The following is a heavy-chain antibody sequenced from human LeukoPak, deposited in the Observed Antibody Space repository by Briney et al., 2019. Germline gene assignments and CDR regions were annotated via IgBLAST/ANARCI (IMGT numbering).Heavy chain of an antibody. CDR3: AKGSSSSRPYYFDY. CDR1: GFTFSSYA. J-gene: IGHJ4*02. CDR2: ITAGGGDT. Sequence: TGGSLRLSCAASGFTFSSYAMSWVRQAPGKGLERVSAITAGGGDTYHADSVKGRFTISRDNSKNTLYLQMNSLRVEDTAVYHCAKGSSSSRPYYFDYWGQGTLVTFSS. D-gene: IGHD6-6*01. V-gene: IGHV3-23*01.